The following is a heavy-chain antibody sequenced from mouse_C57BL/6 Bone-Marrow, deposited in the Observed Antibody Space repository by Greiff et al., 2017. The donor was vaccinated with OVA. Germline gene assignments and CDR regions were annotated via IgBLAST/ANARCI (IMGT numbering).Heavy chain of an antibody. CDR3: ARRNFWYFDV. J-gene: IGHJ1*03. CDR2: ISNGGGST. CDR1: GFTFSDYY. V-gene: IGHV5-12*01. Sequence: EVQVVESGGGLVQPGGSLKLSCAASGFTFSDYYMYWVRQTPEKRLEWVAYISNGGGSTYYPDTVKGRFTISRDNAKNPLYLQMSRLKSEDTAMYYCARRNFWYFDVWGTGTTVTVSS.